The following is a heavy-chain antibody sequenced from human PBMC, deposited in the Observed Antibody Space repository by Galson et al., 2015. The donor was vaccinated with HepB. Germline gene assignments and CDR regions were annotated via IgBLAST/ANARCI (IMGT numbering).Heavy chain of an antibody. CDR1: GYAFTASY. V-gene: IGHV1-2*02. J-gene: IGHJ4*02. CDR3: ARQGVAAAVD. CDR2: INTNSGGR. Sequence: SVKVSCKASGYAFTASYMHWVRQAPGQGLEWMGWINTNSGGRNSAQTFQGRVTMTRDTSINTAYMELSSLTFADTAVYYCARQGVAAAVDWGQGTLVTVSS. D-gene: IGHD6-13*01.